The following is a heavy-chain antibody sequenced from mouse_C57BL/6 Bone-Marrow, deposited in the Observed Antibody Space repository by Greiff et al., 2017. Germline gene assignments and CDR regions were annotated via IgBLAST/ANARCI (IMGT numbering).Heavy chain of an antibody. CDR2: ISSGGDYI. J-gene: IGHJ3*01. CDR3: TRDPDKFAY. Sequence: EVKLVESGAGLVKPGGSLKLSCAASGFTFSSYAMSWVRQTPEKRLEWVAYISSGGDYIYYADTVKGRFTISRDNARNTLYLQMSSLKSEDTAMYYCTRDPDKFAYWGQGTLVTVSA. CDR1: GFTFSSYA. V-gene: IGHV5-9-1*02.